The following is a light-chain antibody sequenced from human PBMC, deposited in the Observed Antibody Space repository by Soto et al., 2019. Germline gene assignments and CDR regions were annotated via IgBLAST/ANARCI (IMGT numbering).Light chain of an antibody. J-gene: IGKJ1*01. CDR2: GAS. V-gene: IGKV3-20*01. Sequence: IVLTQSPGTLSLSRGERGARSSRGSQSVSSNYVAWYQQKPGQAPRLLISGASNRATGTPDRFRGSGSGTDFTLTITRLEPEDFAVYYCHQYGSAPWTFGQGTKVDIK. CDR1: QSVSSNY. CDR3: HQYGSAPWT.